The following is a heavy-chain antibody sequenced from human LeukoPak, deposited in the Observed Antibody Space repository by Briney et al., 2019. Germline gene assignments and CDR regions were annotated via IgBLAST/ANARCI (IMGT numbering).Heavy chain of an antibody. CDR1: GFTFSSYG. Sequence: GGSLRLSCAASGFTFSSYGMHWVRQAPGKGLEWVAVIWYDGSNKYYADSVKGRFTISRDNSKNTLYLQMNSLRAEDTAVYYCARGHPHSSSWCTLDYWGQGTLVTVSS. CDR3: ARGHPHSSSWCTLDY. CDR2: IWYDGSNK. V-gene: IGHV3-33*01. D-gene: IGHD6-13*01. J-gene: IGHJ4*02.